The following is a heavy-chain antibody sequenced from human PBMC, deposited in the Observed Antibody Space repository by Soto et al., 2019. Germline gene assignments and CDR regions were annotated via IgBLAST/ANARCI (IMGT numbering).Heavy chain of an antibody. CDR3: AKDLSSLGWLALGAPFDS. CDR2: ITRTDST. Sequence: GGSLRLSCTASGFTFSNYAMSWVRQAPGKGLEWVSAITRTDSTYYADSVKGRFTVSRDKSKNALFLQLDSLRVEDTAIYYCAKDLSSLGWLALGAPFDSWGPGTLVTVSS. J-gene: IGHJ4*02. D-gene: IGHD3-22*01. V-gene: IGHV3-23*01. CDR1: GFTFSNYA.